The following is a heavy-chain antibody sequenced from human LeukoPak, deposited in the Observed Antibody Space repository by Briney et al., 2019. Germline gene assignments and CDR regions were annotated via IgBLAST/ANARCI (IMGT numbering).Heavy chain of an antibody. D-gene: IGHD1-20*01. CDR1: GYTFTGYY. J-gene: IGHJ6*03. V-gene: IGHV1-2*02. CDR3: ARVSVSITGTWSYMDV. Sequence: ASVKVSCKASGYTFTGYYMHWVRQAPGQGLEWMGWINPNSGGTNYAQKFQGRVTMTRDTSISTAYMELSRLRSDDTAVYYCARVSVSITGTWSYMDVWGKGTTVTVSS. CDR2: INPNSGGT.